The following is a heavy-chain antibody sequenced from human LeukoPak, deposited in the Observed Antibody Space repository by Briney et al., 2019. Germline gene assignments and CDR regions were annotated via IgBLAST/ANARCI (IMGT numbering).Heavy chain of an antibody. V-gene: IGHV3-11*05. CDR3: ARDLHYYVAMDV. D-gene: IGHD3-10*02. CDR1: GFIFSDYY. Sequence: GGSLRLSCAASGFIFSDYYMSWIRRAPGKGLEWVSYISSSSSYTNYADSVKGRFTISRDNAKNSLYLQMNSLRVEDTAVYYCARDLHYYVAMDVWGQGTTVTVSS. J-gene: IGHJ6*02. CDR2: ISSSSSYT.